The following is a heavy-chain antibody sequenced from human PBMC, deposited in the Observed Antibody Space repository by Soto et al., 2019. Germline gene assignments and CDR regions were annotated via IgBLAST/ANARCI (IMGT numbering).Heavy chain of an antibody. D-gene: IGHD2-15*01. CDR3: ARGGIVAVPAALSSYDDYTNYRFDS. CDR2: IIPMFAAT. V-gene: IGHV1-69*01. J-gene: IGHJ4*02. Sequence: QVQLAQSGAEVRKPGSSVKVSCRASGGSFSDFAFSWVRQAPGQGLEWRGGIIPMFAATKYAQRFQGRVTITADASPRTVYLALSSLTSEDSAVYYCARGGIVAVPAALSSYDDYTNYRFDSWGQGTLVSVSS. CDR1: GGSFSDFA.